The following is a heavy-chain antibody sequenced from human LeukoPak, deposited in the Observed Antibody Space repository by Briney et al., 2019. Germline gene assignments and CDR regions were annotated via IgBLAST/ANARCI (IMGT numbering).Heavy chain of an antibody. CDR2: IYYSGST. Sequence: PSETLSLTCTVSGGSISSGGYYWSWIRQHPGKGLEWIGYIYYSGSTYYNPSLKSRVTISVDTSKNQFSLKLSSVTAADTAVYYCARERRSSGYYVDYWGQGTLVTVSS. D-gene: IGHD3-22*01. J-gene: IGHJ4*02. CDR1: GGSISSGGYY. V-gene: IGHV4-31*03. CDR3: ARERRSSGYYVDY.